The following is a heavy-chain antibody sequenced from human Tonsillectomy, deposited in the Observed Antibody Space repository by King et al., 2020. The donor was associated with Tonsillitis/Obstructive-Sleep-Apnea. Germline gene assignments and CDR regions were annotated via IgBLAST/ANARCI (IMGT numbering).Heavy chain of an antibody. V-gene: IGHV3-49*04. CDR2: IRNKGYGGTT. D-gene: IGHD4-23*01. J-gene: IGHJ4*02. CDR3: ARDTGYGGNPVVPFDY. Sequence: VQLVESGGGLVQPGRSLRLSCTASGFTFGDYAMSWVRQAPGKGLEWVGFIRNKGYGGTTEYAASVKGRFTISRDDSKSIAQLQMNSLKTEDSAVYYCARDTGYGGNPVVPFDYCGQGILVTVSS. CDR1: GFTFGDYA.